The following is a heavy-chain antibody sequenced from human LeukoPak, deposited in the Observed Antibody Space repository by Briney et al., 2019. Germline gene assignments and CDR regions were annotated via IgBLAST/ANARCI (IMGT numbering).Heavy chain of an antibody. J-gene: IGHJ4*02. CDR3: ASIRGYSYGHVDY. D-gene: IGHD5-18*01. CDR2: IYYSGST. Sequence: KTSETLSLTCTVSGGSISSSSYYWGWIRQPPGKGLEWIGSIYYSGSTYYNPSLKGRVTISVDTSKNQFSLKLSSVTAADTAVYYCASIRGYSYGHVDYWGQGTLVTVSS. V-gene: IGHV4-39*01. CDR1: GGSISSSSYY.